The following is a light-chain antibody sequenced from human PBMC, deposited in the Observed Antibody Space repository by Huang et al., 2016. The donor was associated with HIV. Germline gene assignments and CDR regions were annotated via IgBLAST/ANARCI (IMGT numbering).Light chain of an antibody. V-gene: IGKV1-5*03. CDR3: QQYNSYPWT. J-gene: IGKJ1*01. CDR2: KAS. Sequence: DIQMTQSPSTLSASVGDRVTITCRASQSISNWLAWYQQKPGKAPKLLIYKASSLESGGPSRFSGSGSGTEFSFTISSLQPDDFATYYCQQYNSYPWTFGQGTKVEIK. CDR1: QSISNW.